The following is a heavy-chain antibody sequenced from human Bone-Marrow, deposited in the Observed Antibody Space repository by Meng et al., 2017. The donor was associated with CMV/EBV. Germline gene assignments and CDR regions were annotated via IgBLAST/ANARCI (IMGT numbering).Heavy chain of an antibody. D-gene: IGHD7-27*01. CDR3: ARESPGDRAVDY. CDR2: IHYSGST. CDR1: GGSTSSYY. Sequence: SETLSLTCTVSGGSTSSYYWSWIRQPPGKGLEWIGYIHYSGSTNYNPSLKSRVTISVDTSKNQFPLKLSSVTAADTAVYYCARESPGDRAVDYWGQGTLVTVSS. V-gene: IGHV4-59*01. J-gene: IGHJ4*02.